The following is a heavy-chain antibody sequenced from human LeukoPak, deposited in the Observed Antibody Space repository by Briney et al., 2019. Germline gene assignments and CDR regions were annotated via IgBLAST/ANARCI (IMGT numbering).Heavy chain of an antibody. D-gene: IGHD3-10*01. CDR1: GYTFTSYY. J-gene: IGHJ6*03. CDR2: INPSGGST. Sequence: ASVKVSCKASGYTFTSYYMHWVRQAPGQGLEWMGIINPSGGSTSYAQKFQGRVTMTRDTSISTAYMELSRLRSDDTAVYYCARDRGSGSYYRHYYYYYMDVWGKGTTVTISS. V-gene: IGHV1-46*01. CDR3: ARDRGSGSYYRHYYYYYMDV.